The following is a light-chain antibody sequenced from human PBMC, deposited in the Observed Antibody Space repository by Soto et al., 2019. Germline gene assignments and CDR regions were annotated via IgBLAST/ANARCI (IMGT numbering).Light chain of an antibody. J-gene: IGLJ1*01. V-gene: IGLV2-23*01. CDR2: EGT. CDR1: SSDVGSSDL. CDR3: CSFARRSTSYV. Sequence: QSALTQPASVSGSPGQSITISCTGTSSDVGSSDLVSWYQQHPGKAPKLIIFEGTRRPSGVSGRFSGSMSGNTASLTISGLQAEDEADYYCCSFARRSTSYVFGTGTKLTV.